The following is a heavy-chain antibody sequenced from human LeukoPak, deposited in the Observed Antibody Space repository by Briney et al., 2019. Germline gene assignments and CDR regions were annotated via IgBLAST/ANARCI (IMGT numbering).Heavy chain of an antibody. Sequence: SETLSLTCAVSGGSISRSNWWSWVRQSPGKGLEWIGEIYDNGSTNYNPSLKSRVTISVDKSKNQFSLKLSSVTAADTAVYYCASPRAERSTWYAVDYWGQGTLVTVSS. CDR1: GGSISRSNW. V-gene: IGHV4-4*02. CDR3: ASPRAERSTWYAVDY. D-gene: IGHD6-13*01. CDR2: IYDNGST. J-gene: IGHJ4*02.